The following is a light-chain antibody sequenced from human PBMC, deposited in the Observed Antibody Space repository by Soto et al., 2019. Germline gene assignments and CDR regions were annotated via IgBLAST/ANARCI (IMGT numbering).Light chain of an antibody. Sequence: EIVMTQSPATLSVSPGERATLSCRASQSVSSNLAWYQQKPGQAPRLLIYGASTRATGIPARFSGSGSGKEFTLTISSLQSEDFAVYYCRQYNNWPWTFGQGTKVDIK. CDR1: QSVSSN. V-gene: IGKV3-15*01. CDR3: RQYNNWPWT. J-gene: IGKJ1*01. CDR2: GAS.